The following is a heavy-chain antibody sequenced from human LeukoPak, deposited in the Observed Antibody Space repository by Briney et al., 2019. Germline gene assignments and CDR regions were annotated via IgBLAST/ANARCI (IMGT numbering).Heavy chain of an antibody. Sequence: AGSLRLSCTASGFTFSSYAMSWVRQAPGKGLEWVSAISDSGGYTYYADSVKGWFTVSRDNSKKTVFLQMNSLRAEDTAIYYCVKGETVAVDWGQGTMVNVSS. CDR2: ISDSGGYT. V-gene: IGHV3-23*01. D-gene: IGHD6-19*01. J-gene: IGHJ3*01. CDR1: GFTFSSYA. CDR3: VKGETVAVD.